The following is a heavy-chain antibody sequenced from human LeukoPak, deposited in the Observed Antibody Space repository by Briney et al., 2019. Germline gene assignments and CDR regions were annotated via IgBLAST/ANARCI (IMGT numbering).Heavy chain of an antibody. Sequence: VASVKVSCKASGYTFTSYAMHWVRQAPGQRLEWMGWINAGNGNTKYSQKFQGRVTITRDTSASTAYMELSSLRSEDTAVYYCAREPCSGGSCYPWRYYGMDVWGQGTTVTVSS. J-gene: IGHJ6*02. V-gene: IGHV1-3*01. CDR3: AREPCSGGSCYPWRYYGMDV. D-gene: IGHD2-15*01. CDR2: INAGNGNT. CDR1: GYTFTSYA.